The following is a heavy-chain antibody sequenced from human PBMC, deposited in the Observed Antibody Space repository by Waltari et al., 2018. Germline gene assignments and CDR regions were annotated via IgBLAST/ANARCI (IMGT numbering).Heavy chain of an antibody. J-gene: IGHJ3*02. CDR1: GGSISSYY. D-gene: IGHD1-26*01. V-gene: IGHV4-59*01. Sequence: QVQLQESGPGLVKPSETLSLTCTVSGGSISSYYWSWIRQPPGKGLEWIGYIYYSGSTNYNPSLKSRVTISVDTSKNQFSLKLSSVTAADTAVYYCARTPLGGSYPDAFYIWGQGTMVTVSS. CDR3: ARTPLGGSYPDAFYI. CDR2: IYYSGST.